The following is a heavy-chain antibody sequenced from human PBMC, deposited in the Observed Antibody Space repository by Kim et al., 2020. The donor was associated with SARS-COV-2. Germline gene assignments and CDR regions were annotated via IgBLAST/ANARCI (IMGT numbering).Heavy chain of an antibody. J-gene: IGHJ3*02. V-gene: IGHV3-11*04. CDR1: GFTFSDYY. CDR3: ARARVDSRDAFDI. Sequence: GGSLRLSCAASGFTFSDYYMSWIRQAPGKGLEWVSYISSSGSTIYYADSVKGRFTISRDNAKNSLYLQMNSLRAEDTAVYYCARARVDSRDAFDIWGQGTMVTVSS. D-gene: IGHD3-9*01. CDR2: ISSSGSTI.